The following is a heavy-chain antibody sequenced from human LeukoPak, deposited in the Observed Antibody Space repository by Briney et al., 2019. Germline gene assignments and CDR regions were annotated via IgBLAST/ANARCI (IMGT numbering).Heavy chain of an antibody. Sequence: SMEVSCKASGGTFSSYAISWVRQAPGQGLEWMGGIIPIFGTANYAQKFQGRVTITADESTSTAYMELSSLRSEDTAVYYCARDGGSSWYYFDYWGQGTLVTVSS. CDR2: IIPIFGTA. J-gene: IGHJ4*02. D-gene: IGHD6-13*01. CDR1: GGTFSSYA. CDR3: ARDGGSSWYYFDY. V-gene: IGHV1-69*13.